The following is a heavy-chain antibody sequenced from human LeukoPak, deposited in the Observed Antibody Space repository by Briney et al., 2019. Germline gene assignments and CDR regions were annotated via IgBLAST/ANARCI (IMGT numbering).Heavy chain of an antibody. J-gene: IGHJ6*02. V-gene: IGHV1-8*01. D-gene: IGHD4-23*01. CDR2: MNPNSGNT. Sequence: AASVKVSCKASGYTFTSYDINWVRQATGQGLEWMGWMNPNSGNTGYAQKFQGRVTMTRNTSISTAYMELSSLRSEDTAAYYCARGGDYGGNSGNRRTSYYGMDVWGQGTTVTVSS. CDR3: ARGGDYGGNSGNRRTSYYGMDV. CDR1: GYTFTSYD.